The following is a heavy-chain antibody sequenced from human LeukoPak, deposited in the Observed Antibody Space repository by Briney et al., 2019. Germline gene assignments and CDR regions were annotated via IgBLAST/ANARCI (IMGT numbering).Heavy chain of an antibody. CDR2: IKQDGSEK. J-gene: IGHJ4*02. CDR1: GFTFSSYW. CDR3: ARWGYSSGPGVFDY. D-gene: IGHD6-19*01. V-gene: IGHV3-7*01. Sequence: GGSLRLSCAASGFTFSSYWMSWVRQAPGKGLEWVSNIKQDGSEKYYVDSMKGRFTISRDNAKNSLYLQMNSLRAEDTAVYYCARWGYSSGPGVFDYWGQGTLVTVSS.